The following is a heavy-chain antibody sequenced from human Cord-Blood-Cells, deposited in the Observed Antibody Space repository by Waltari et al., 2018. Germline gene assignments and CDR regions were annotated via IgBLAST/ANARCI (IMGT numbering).Heavy chain of an antibody. CDR3: ARDRVVPAATVFDY. J-gene: IGHJ4*02. CDR2: IYHSGST. CDR1: GYSISSGYY. D-gene: IGHD2-2*01. V-gene: IGHV4-38-2*02. Sequence: QVQLQESGPGLVKPSETLSLTCAVSGYSISSGYYWGWIRQPPGKGLELIGSIYHSGSTYYNPSLKSRVTISVDTSKNQFSLKLSSVTAADTAVYYCARDRVVPAATVFDYWGQGTLVTVSS.